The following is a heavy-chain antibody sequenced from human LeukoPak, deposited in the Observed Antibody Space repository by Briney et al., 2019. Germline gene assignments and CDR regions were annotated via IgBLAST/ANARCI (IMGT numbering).Heavy chain of an antibody. CDR3: ARPSPSHYDFWSGYPRGAFDI. V-gene: IGHV4-39*01. CDR1: GGSISSGDYY. CDR2: IYYSGST. D-gene: IGHD3-3*01. J-gene: IGHJ3*02. Sequence: SETLSLTRTVSGGSISSGDYYWSWIRQPAGKGLEWIGSIYYSGSTYYNPSLKSRVTISVDTSKNQFSLKLSSVTAADTAVYYCARPSPSHYDFWSGYPRGAFDIWGQGTMVTVSS.